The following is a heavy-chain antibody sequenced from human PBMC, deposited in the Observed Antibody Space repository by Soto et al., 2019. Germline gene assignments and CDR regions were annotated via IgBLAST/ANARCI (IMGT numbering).Heavy chain of an antibody. V-gene: IGHV1-18*04. J-gene: IGHJ6*02. CDR3: ARTSLTIFGAPYGMDV. Sequence: ASVKVSCKASGYPFTRYSIRWVRQAPGQGLEWMGWISGYNGDTEYSKNFQGRLTMTIDTSTTTASMELRSLRSDDTAVYYCARTSLTIFGAPYGMDVWGQGTSVTVSS. CDR2: ISGYNGDT. CDR1: GYPFTRYS. D-gene: IGHD3-3*01.